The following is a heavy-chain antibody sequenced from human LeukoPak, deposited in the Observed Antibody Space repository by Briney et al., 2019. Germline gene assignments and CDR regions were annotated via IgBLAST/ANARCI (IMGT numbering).Heavy chain of an antibody. D-gene: IGHD2-2*01. V-gene: IGHV4-39*07. CDR1: GGSISSSSYY. CDR3: ARAAAALFDY. CDR2: IYYSGST. Sequence: SETLSLTCTVSGGSISSSSYYWGWIRQPPGKGLEWIGSIYYSGSTYYNPSLKSRVTISVDTSKNQFSLKLSSVTAADTAVYYCARAAAALFDYWGQGTLVTVSS. J-gene: IGHJ4*02.